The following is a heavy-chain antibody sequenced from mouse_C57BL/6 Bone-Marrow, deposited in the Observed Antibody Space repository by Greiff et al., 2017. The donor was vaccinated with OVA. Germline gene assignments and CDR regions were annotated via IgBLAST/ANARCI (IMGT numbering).Heavy chain of an antibody. CDR1: GFSFNTYA. V-gene: IGHV10-1*01. Sequence: EVKLMESGGGLVQPKGSLKLSCAASGFSFNTYALNWVRPAPGKGLEWVARIRSKSNNYATYYADSVKDRFTISRDDSESMLYLQMNNLKTEDTAMYYCVRQDYGSSYDWYFDVWGTGTTVTVSS. CDR2: IRSKSNNYAT. D-gene: IGHD1-1*01. J-gene: IGHJ1*03. CDR3: VRQDYGSSYDWYFDV.